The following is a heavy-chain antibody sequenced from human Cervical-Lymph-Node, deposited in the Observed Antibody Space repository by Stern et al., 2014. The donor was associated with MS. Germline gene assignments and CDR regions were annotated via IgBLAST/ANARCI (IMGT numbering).Heavy chain of an antibody. D-gene: IGHD1-7*01. CDR2: INPNSGGT. V-gene: IGHV1-2*02. CDR3: ARGRAGTTSPYFDL. J-gene: IGHJ2*01. CDR1: GYTFTDYY. Sequence: QDQLVQSGAEVKTPGASVKVSCKASGYTFTDYYIHWVRQAPGQGLEWMAWINPNSGGTNYAQMFQGRVTMTRDTSISTAYMELSNLRSDDTAVYYCARGRAGTTSPYFDLWGRGTLVIVSS.